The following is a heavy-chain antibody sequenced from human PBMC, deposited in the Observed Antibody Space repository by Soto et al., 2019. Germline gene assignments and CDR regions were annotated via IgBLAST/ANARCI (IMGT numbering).Heavy chain of an antibody. D-gene: IGHD4-17*01. V-gene: IGHV4-34*01. J-gene: IGHJ4*02. CDR2: INHSGST. CDR3: VACDYGDYPRY. Sequence: QVQVQQWGAGLLKPPETLSLTCAVYSGSFSGYYWSWIRQPPGKGLEWIGEINHSGSTNYNPSLKSRLTISVDTSKNQFSLKLRSVTAADTALYYCVACDYGDYPRYWGQGTLVTVSS. CDR1: SGSFSGYY.